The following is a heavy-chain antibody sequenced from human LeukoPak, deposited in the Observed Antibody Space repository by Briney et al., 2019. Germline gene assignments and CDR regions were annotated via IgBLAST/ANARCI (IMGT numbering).Heavy chain of an antibody. CDR3: ARGGDYTPYFDY. CDR1: GGSISSYY. D-gene: IGHD4-17*01. J-gene: IGHJ4*02. V-gene: IGHV4-59*12. Sequence: PSETLSLTCTVSGGSISSYYWSWIRQPPGKGLEWIGYIYYSGSTNYNPSLKSRVTISVDTSKNQFSLKRSSVTAADTAVYYCARGGDYTPYFDYWGQGTLVTVSS. CDR2: IYYSGST.